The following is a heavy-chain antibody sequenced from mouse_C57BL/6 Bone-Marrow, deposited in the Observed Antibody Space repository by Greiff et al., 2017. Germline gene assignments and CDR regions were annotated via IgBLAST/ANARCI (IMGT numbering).Heavy chain of an antibody. CDR2: IYPGSGNT. V-gene: IGHV1-76*01. CDR1: GYTFTDYY. Sequence: VQLQQSGAELVRPGASVKLSCKASGYTFTDYYINWVKQRPGQGLEWIARIYPGSGNTYYNEKFKGKATLTAEKSSSTAYMQLSSLTSEDSAVYFCASSDFPFAYWGQGTLVTVSA. CDR3: ASSDFPFAY. J-gene: IGHJ3*01.